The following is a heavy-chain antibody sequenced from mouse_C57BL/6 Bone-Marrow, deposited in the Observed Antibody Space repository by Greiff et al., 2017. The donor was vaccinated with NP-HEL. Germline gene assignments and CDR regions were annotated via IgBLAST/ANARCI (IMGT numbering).Heavy chain of an antibody. CDR3: TIDDGYYGYYAMDY. J-gene: IGHJ4*01. Sequence: VQLQQSGAELVRPGASVTLSCKASGYTFTDYEMHWVKQTPVHGLEWIGAIDPETGGTAYNQKFKGKAILTADKSSSTAYMELRSLTSEDSAVYYCTIDDGYYGYYAMDYWGQGTSVTVSS. CDR2: IDPETGGT. D-gene: IGHD2-3*01. V-gene: IGHV1-15*01. CDR1: GYTFTDYE.